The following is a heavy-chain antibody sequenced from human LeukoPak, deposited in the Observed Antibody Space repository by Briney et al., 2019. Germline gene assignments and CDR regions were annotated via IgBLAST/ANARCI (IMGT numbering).Heavy chain of an antibody. CDR1: GFTFSSYS. Sequence: GGSLRLSCAASGFTFSSYSMNWVRQAPGKGLEWVSYISSSSSTIYYADSVKGRFTISRDNSKNTLFLQINSLRAEDSAVYYCATDRERDPSVYYLVGGQGTLITVSS. D-gene: IGHD3-22*01. V-gene: IGHV3-48*01. CDR3: ATDRERDPSVYYLV. CDR2: ISSSSSTI. J-gene: IGHJ4*02.